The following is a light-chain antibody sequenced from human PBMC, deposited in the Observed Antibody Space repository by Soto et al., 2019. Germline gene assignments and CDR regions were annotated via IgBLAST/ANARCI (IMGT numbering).Light chain of an antibody. V-gene: IGLV2-8*01. CDR3: SSYAGSNNLV. CDR2: EVN. J-gene: IGLJ3*02. CDR1: SNDIGGYDY. Sequence: QSALTQPPSASGSPGQSVTISCTGTSNDIGGYDYVSWYQQHPGKAPKLIIYEVNKRPSGVPDRFSGSKSGNTASLTVSGLQAEDEADYYCSSYAGSNNLVFAGGTKVTVL.